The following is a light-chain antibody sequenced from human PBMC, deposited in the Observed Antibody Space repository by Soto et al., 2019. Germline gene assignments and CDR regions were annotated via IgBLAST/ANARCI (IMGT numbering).Light chain of an antibody. CDR2: KAS. CDR1: QGISSW. V-gene: IGKV1-5*03. J-gene: IGKJ1*01. Sequence: DIQMTQSPCALSASVGDRVTITCRGSQGISSWLAWYQQKPGKAPRLLIYKASSLASGVPSRFSGSGSGTEFTLTISSLQPEDVATYHCQQHTTFGQGTKVEI. CDR3: QQHTT.